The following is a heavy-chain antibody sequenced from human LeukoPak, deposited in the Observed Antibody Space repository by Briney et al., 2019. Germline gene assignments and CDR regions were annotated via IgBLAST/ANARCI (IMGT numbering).Heavy chain of an antibody. CDR3: ARVGTYYRSLDS. J-gene: IGHJ4*02. V-gene: IGHV4-59*01. D-gene: IGHD3-10*01. CDR2: IYHSGGT. Sequence: SETLSLACTVSGGSINDASWNWIRKPPGQGLEWIGYIYHSGGTNYNPSLKSRVTIALDTSKNQFSLKLSSVTAADTAVYYCARVGTYYRSLDSWGQGILVTVSS. CDR1: GGSINDAS.